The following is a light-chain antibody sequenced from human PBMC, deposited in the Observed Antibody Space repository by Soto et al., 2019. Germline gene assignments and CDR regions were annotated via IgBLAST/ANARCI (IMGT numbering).Light chain of an antibody. V-gene: IGLV2-14*01. CDR1: SRDVGNYNF. CDR2: EVT. Sequence: QAVVTQPASVSGSPGQSITISCTGTSRDVGNYNFVSWYQQYPGKAPKLIVYEVTNRPSGVSDRFSGSKSGNTASLTISGLQAEDEADYYCSSYATTTTLVVFGTGTKLTVL. J-gene: IGLJ1*01. CDR3: SSYATTTTLVV.